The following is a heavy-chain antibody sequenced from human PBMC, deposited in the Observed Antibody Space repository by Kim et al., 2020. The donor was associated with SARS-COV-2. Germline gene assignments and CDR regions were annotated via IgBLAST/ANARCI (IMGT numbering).Heavy chain of an antibody. CDR1: GFTFDDYT. CDR3: AKALFNWNYDRGLDP. Sequence: GGSLRLSCAASGFTFDDYTMHWVRQAPGKGLEWVSLISWDGGSTYYADSVKGRFTISRDNSKNSLYLQMNSLRTEDTALYYCAKALFNWNYDRGLDPWGQGTLVTVSS. V-gene: IGHV3-43*01. J-gene: IGHJ5*02. CDR2: ISWDGGST. D-gene: IGHD1-7*01.